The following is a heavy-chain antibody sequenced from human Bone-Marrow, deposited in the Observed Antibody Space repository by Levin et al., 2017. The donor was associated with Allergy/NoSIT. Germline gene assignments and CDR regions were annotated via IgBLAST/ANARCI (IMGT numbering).Heavy chain of an antibody. CDR1: GFSFRTYG. CDR2: IWYDGSNE. Sequence: QPGGSLRLSCAASGFSFRTYGMHWVRQAPGKGLEWVANIWYDGSNENYADSVKGRFTISRDNSKNTLFLQMNSLRVEDTAVYYCARDPYNYGRYFFDNWGQGTLVTVSS. J-gene: IGHJ4*02. CDR3: ARDPYNYGRYFFDN. V-gene: IGHV3-33*01. D-gene: IGHD3-10*01.